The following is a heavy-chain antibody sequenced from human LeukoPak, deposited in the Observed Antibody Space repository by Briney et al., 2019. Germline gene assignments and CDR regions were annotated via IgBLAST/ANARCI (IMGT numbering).Heavy chain of an antibody. CDR2: IYHSGST. J-gene: IGHJ4*02. V-gene: IGHV4-38-2*01. D-gene: IGHD3-10*01. CDR1: GYSISSGYY. Sequence: SETLSLTCAVSGYSISSGYYWGWIRQPPGKGLEWIGSIYHSGSTYYNPSLKSRVTISVDTSKNQFSLKLSSVTAADTAVYYCAGTSLVRGVIITFSDYWGQGTLVPVSS. CDR3: AGTSLVRGVIITFSDY.